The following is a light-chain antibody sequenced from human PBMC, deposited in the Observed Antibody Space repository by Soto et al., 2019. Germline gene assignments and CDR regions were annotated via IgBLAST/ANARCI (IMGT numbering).Light chain of an antibody. CDR2: LNSDGSH. J-gene: IGLJ1*01. Sequence: QPVLTQSPSASASLGASVKLTCTLSSGHSSYAIAWHQQQPEKGPRYLMKLNSDGSHSKGDGLPDRFSGSSSGAERDLTISFLQSEDEAAYSCQTWGTGIHDVFGTGTKLTVL. CDR1: SGHSSYA. CDR3: QTWGTGIHDV. V-gene: IGLV4-69*01.